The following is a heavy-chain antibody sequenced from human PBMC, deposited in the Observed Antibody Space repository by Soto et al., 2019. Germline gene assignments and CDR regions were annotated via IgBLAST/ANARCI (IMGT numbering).Heavy chain of an antibody. D-gene: IGHD2-15*01. CDR1: GGSFSGYY. J-gene: IGHJ4*02. V-gene: IGHV4-34*01. Sequence: QVQLQQWGAGLLKPSETLSLTCAVYGGSFSGYYWSWIRQPPGKGLEWIGEINHSGSTNYNPSLKSRVTTSVDTPKNQFSRQLRSLTAADTAVYYCARAAPRYCSGGSCSSGRDYWGQGTLVTVSS. CDR3: ARAAPRYCSGGSCSSGRDY. CDR2: INHSGST.